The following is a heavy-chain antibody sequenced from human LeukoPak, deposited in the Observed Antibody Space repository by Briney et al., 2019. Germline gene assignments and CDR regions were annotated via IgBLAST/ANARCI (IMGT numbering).Heavy chain of an antibody. D-gene: IGHD2/OR15-2a*01. CDR3: ARGQRDFSSDY. V-gene: IGHV4-34*01. Sequence: KPSETLSLTCAVYGGSFSGYYWSWIRQPPGKGLEWIGEINHSGSTNYNPSLKSRVTISVDTSKNQFSLKLSSVTAADTAVYYCARGQRDFSSDYWGQGTLVTVSS. CDR1: GGSFSGYY. CDR2: INHSGST. J-gene: IGHJ4*02.